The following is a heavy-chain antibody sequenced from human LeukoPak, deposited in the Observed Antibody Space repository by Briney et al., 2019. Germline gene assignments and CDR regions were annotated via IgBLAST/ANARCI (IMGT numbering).Heavy chain of an antibody. CDR3: AKAPFGQLAYYYYYMDV. CDR1: GFTFSSYG. Sequence: GGSLRLSCAASGFTFSSYGMSWVRRAPGKGLEGVSGISGSGGSTYYADSVKGRFTISRDNSKNTVYLQMNRLRAEDTAVYYCAKAPFGQLAYYYYYMDVWGKGTTVTISS. D-gene: IGHD6-13*01. J-gene: IGHJ6*03. CDR2: ISGSGGST. V-gene: IGHV3-23*01.